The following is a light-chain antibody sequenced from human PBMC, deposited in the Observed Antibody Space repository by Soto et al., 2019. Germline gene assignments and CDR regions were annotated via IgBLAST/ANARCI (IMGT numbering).Light chain of an antibody. V-gene: IGKV1-5*01. Sequence: DIQMTQSPSTLSASVGDRVTITCRASQSISTWLTWYQQKPGKAPKVLIYGASSLESGVPSRFSGSGSGTEFTFTITSLQPGDSATYYCQHYGTYPWTVGQGTKVDIK. CDR1: QSISTW. CDR3: QHYGTYPWT. J-gene: IGKJ1*01. CDR2: GAS.